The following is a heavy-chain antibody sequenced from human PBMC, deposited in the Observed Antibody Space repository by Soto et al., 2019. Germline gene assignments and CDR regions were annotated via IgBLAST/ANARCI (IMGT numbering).Heavy chain of an antibody. CDR3: ARQVADPYWYFDL. CDR2: IYYSGST. J-gene: IGHJ2*01. CDR1: GGSISSSSYY. D-gene: IGHD2-15*01. Sequence: QLQLQESGPGLVKPSETLSLTCTVSGGSISSSSYYWGWIRQPPGKGLEWIGSIYYSGSTYYNPSLKRRVTISVDTSKNQFSLKLSSVTAADTAVYYCARQVADPYWYFDLWGRGTLVTVSS. V-gene: IGHV4-39*01.